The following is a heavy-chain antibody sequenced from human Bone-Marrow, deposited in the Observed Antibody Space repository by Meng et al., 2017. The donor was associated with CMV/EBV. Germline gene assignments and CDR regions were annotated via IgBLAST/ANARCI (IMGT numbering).Heavy chain of an antibody. D-gene: IGHD3-3*01. J-gene: IGHJ4*02. CDR1: GFTFSSYW. CDR2: IKQDGSEK. V-gene: IGHV3-7*01. CDR3: ARSSGYYYTDY. Sequence: GGSLRLSCAASGFTFSSYWMSWVRQAPGKGLEWVANIKQDGSEKYYVDSVKGRFTISRDNATNSLYLQMNSLRAEDTAVYYCARSSGYYYTDYWGQGTLVTVSS.